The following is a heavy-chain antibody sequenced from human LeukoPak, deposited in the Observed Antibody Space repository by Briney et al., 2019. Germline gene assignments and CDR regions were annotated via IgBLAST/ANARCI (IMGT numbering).Heavy chain of an antibody. D-gene: IGHD5-18*01. V-gene: IGHV3-53*04. CDR2: IYSGGST. Sequence: GGSLRLSCAASGFTVSSNYMSWVRQAPGEGLEWVSVIYSGGSTYYADSVKGRFTISRHNSKNTLYLQMNSLRAEDTAVYYCVYSYGTSWVDYWGQGTLVTVSS. CDR1: GFTVSSNY. CDR3: VYSYGTSWVDY. J-gene: IGHJ4*02.